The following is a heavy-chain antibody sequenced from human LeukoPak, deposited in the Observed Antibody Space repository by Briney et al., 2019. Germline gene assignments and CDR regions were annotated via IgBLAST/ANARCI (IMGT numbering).Heavy chain of an antibody. CDR1: GFTFSSYS. D-gene: IGHD3-22*01. V-gene: IGHV3-21*01. Sequence: GGSLRLSCAASGFTFSSYSINWVRQAPGKGLEWVSSISSTSSYIYYADSVKGRFTIPRDNAKNSLYLQMNSLRAEDTAVYYCARDTITMKEVAYWYFDLWGRGTLVTVSS. J-gene: IGHJ2*01. CDR3: ARDTITMKEVAYWYFDL. CDR2: ISSTSSYI.